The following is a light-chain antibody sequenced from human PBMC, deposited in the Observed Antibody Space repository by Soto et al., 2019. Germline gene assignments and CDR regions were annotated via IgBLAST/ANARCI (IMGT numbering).Light chain of an antibody. CDR2: AAS. Sequence: DIQMTQSPSSLSASIGDRVTITCRASQSVSSYLNWYQQKPGRAPKLLIYAASSLQSGVPSRFSGSGSGTDFILTISSLQREDFATYYCQQSYSTPLTFGGGTKVEIK. V-gene: IGKV1-39*01. CDR3: QQSYSTPLT. CDR1: QSVSSY. J-gene: IGKJ4*01.